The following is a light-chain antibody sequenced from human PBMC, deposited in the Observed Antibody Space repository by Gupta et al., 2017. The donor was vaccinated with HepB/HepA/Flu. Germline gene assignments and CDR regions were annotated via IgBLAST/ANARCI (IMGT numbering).Light chain of an antibody. CDR3: QQRYSHMCT. V-gene: IGKV1-39*01. Sequence: DIQVTQSPSSLSASVGDRVTITCLASQSISSYLNWYQQEPGKAPKRLIYAASSLQSGVPSRFSGSGSGTDFTLTISSLQPEDFATYYCQQRYSHMCTFGQGTKVEIK. CDR2: AAS. J-gene: IGKJ2*02. CDR1: QSISSY.